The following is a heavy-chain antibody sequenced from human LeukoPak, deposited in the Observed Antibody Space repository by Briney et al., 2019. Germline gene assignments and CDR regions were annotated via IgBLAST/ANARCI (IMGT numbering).Heavy chain of an antibody. CDR3: ARVRTGDAFDI. D-gene: IGHD3/OR15-3a*01. Sequence: PGGSLKPSCAGSEFTFSSYWMTWVRQAPGKGLEWMAHIKEDGSEKFYVDSVKGRFTISRDNAKNSLYLQMNNLRAEDTAIYYCARVRTGDAFDIWGQGTMVAVSS. V-gene: IGHV3-7*01. CDR2: IKEDGSEK. J-gene: IGHJ3*02. CDR1: EFTFSSYW.